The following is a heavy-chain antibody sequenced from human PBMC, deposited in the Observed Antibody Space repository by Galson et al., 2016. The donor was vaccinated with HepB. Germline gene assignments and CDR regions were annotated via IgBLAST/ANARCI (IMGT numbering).Heavy chain of an antibody. V-gene: IGHV1-3*01. Sequence: SVKVSCKASGYTFTSYNVHWVRQAPGQRLEWMGRINAANGDTKYSQKLQGRGTITWDTSANTAYMELSSLRSEDTAVYYCARGHIVATVDYYYYGLDVWGQGTTVTVSS. CDR2: INAANGDT. J-gene: IGHJ6*02. CDR1: GYTFTSYN. D-gene: IGHD5-12*01. CDR3: ARGHIVATVDYYYYGLDV.